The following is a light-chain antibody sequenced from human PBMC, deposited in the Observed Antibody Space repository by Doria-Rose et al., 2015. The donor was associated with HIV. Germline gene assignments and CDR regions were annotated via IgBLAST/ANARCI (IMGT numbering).Light chain of an antibody. V-gene: IGKV1-39*01. Sequence: DIQVTQSPSSLSASVGDRVTITCRASQSTGGFLNWYQQKPGKAPKLLIYAASSLQNRVPSRFSGSGSGTDFTLTISSLQPEDFATYFCQQSYSTPLTFGGGTKVEIK. J-gene: IGKJ4*01. CDR2: AAS. CDR3: QQSYSTPLT. CDR1: QSTGGF.